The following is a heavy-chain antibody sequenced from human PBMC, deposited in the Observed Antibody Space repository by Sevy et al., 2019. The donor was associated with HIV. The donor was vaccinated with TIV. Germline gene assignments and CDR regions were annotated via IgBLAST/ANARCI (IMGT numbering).Heavy chain of an antibody. CDR2: IWYDGSNK. D-gene: IGHD1-26*01. CDR3: ARESYERGAYYFDY. Sequence: GGSLRLSCAASGFTFSSYGMHWVRQAPGKGLEWVAVIWYDGSNKYYADSVKGRFTISRDNSKNTLYLQMNSLRAEDTAVYYCARESYERGAYYFDYWGQGTLVTVSS. V-gene: IGHV3-33*01. CDR1: GFTFSSYG. J-gene: IGHJ4*02.